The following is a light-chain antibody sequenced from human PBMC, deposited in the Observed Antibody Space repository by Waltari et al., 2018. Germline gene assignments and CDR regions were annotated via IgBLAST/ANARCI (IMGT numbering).Light chain of an antibody. V-gene: IGLV3-21*04. Sequence: YVLTQPPSVSVDPGKTARLTCGGDNIGSKGVTWYQQKPGQAPVLVMFYDSDRPSEIPERFSGSNSGNTATLTISWVEAGDEADYHCQVWDDVTDSGVFGGGTKLTVL. CDR1: NIGSKG. J-gene: IGLJ3*02. CDR2: YDS. CDR3: QVWDDVTDSGV.